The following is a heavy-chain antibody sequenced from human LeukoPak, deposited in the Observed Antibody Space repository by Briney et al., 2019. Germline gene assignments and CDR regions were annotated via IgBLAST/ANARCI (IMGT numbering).Heavy chain of an antibody. J-gene: IGHJ3*02. CDR2: IYYSGST. D-gene: IGHD6-13*01. Sequence: SETLSLTCTVSGGSISRYYWGWIRQPPGKGLEWIGYIYYSGSTIYNPSLKSRVTISVDKSKNQFSLKLSSVTAADTAVYYCARDVGQQLVLGDAFDIWGQGTMVTVSS. V-gene: IGHV4-59*12. CDR3: ARDVGQQLVLGDAFDI. CDR1: GGSISRYY.